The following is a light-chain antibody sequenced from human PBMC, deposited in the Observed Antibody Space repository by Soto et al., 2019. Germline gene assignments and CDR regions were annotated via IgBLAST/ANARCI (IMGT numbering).Light chain of an antibody. CDR1: QDIGRW. J-gene: IGKJ4*01. Sequence: DIQMTQSPSSVSASVGDRVTITCRASQDIGRWLAWFQQKPGEAPSLLVYTASTLHTGSXSXXSGSGSGTDSTLTISCLQPEDFATYYCQQGDSFPLTFGGGTKVEIK. CDR2: TAS. CDR3: QQGDSFPLT. V-gene: IGKV1-12*01.